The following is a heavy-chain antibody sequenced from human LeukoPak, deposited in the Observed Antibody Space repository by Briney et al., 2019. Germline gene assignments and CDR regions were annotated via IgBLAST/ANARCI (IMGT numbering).Heavy chain of an antibody. CDR3: ACSYGSGSYYTPLGAFDI. V-gene: IGHV1-69*06. D-gene: IGHD3-10*01. Sequence: ASVTVSCKASGGTFSSYAISWVRQAPGQGLEWMGGIIPIFGTANYAQKFQCRVTITAHKSTSTAYMELSSLRSEDTAVYYCACSYGSGSYYTPLGAFDIWGQGTMVTVSS. J-gene: IGHJ3*02. CDR1: GGTFSSYA. CDR2: IIPIFGTA.